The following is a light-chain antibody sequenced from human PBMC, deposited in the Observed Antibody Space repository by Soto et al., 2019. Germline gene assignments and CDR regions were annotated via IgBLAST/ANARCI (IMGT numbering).Light chain of an antibody. CDR1: QSLVSSDGNAY. CDR2: KIS. J-gene: IGKJ2*01. Sequence: DIVMTQFPLSLAVTLGQPASISCRSSQSLVSSDGNAYLNWFHQRPGQSPRRLIYKISNRDSGVPDRFSGNESGSDFTLKIRRVEAEDVGVYYCMQGTHWPYTFGQGTKLEI. CDR3: MQGTHWPYT. V-gene: IGKV2-30*01.